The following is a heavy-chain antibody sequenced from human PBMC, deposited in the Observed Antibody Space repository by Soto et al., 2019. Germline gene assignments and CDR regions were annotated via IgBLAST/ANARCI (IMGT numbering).Heavy chain of an antibody. J-gene: IGHJ4*02. CDR3: AHRSSYDISLYYSEY. V-gene: IGHV2-5*01. CDR1: GFSHSNGGVG. Sequence: RPELGNEAQRVGLTCRFWGFSHSNGGVGVGWIRQPPGKALEWLALIYWNDDKHYSPSLKSRLTITKDTSKNQVVLTMTNMDPVDTATYYCAHRSSYDISLYYSEYWGKGTLVTVS. D-gene: IGHD3-9*01. CDR2: IYWNDDK.